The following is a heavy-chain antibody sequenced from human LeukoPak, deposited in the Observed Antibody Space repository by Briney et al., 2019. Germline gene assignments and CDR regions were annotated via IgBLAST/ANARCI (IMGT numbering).Heavy chain of an antibody. Sequence: PGGSLGLSCSASGFTFSTYPMHWVRQAPGKGLEYVSAISSNAISTYYADSVKGRFTISRDNSKNTLYLQMSSLRAEDTAVYYRVKGRDDYSHYADYWGQGTLVTVSS. J-gene: IGHJ4*02. CDR1: GFTFSTYP. V-gene: IGHV3-64D*09. CDR3: VKGRDDYSHYADY. CDR2: ISSNAIST. D-gene: IGHD4-11*01.